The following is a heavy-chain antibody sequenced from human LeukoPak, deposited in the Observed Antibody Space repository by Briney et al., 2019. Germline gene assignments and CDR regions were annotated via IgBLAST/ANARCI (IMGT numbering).Heavy chain of an antibody. D-gene: IGHD4-17*01. CDR1: GFTFSFYS. J-gene: IGHJ4*02. Sequence: GGSLRLSCVASGFTFSFYSMTWVRQAPGKGLEWVSYLSSSGNTVYYADSVKGRFTISRDNAKNSLYLQTNSLRAEDTAVYYCARVSTLTGVDYWGQGTLVTVSS. CDR2: LSSSGNTV. V-gene: IGHV3-48*01. CDR3: ARVSTLTGVDY.